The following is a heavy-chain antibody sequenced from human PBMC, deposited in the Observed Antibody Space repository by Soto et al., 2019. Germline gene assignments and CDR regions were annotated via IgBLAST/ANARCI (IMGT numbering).Heavy chain of an antibody. J-gene: IGHJ6*02. CDR1: GYSFTSYW. CDR3: ARQRTGTIFGVVASYGMDV. D-gene: IGHD3-3*01. V-gene: IGHV5-51*01. CDR2: IYPGDSDT. Sequence: GESLKISCKGSGYSFTSYWIGWVRQMPGKGLEWMGIIYPGDSDTRYSPSFQGQVTISADKPISTAYLQWSSLKASDTAMYYCARQRTGTIFGVVASYGMDVWGQGTTVTVSS.